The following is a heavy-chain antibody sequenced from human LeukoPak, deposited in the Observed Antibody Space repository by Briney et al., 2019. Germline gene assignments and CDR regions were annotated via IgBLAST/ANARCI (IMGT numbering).Heavy chain of an antibody. V-gene: IGHV3-23*01. D-gene: IGHD3-10*01. J-gene: IGHJ4*02. CDR3: AKDPSDLGGSGSNNYFDC. Sequence: GGSLRLSCAASGFTFSSYDMSWVRQAPGKGLEWVSGITYSSGYTYYADSVKGRFTIARDNSRNTLYMQMNSLRGEGTAVYYCAKDPSDLGGSGSNNYFDCWGQGTLVTVSS. CDR2: ITYSSGYT. CDR1: GFTFSSYD.